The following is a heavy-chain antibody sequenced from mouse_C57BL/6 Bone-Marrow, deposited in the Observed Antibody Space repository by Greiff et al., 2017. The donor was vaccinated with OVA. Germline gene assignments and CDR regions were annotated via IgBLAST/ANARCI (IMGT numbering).Heavy chain of an antibody. J-gene: IGHJ2*01. CDR2: ISNGGGST. D-gene: IGHD1-1*01. CDR3: ARQIYGSSHLDY. Sequence: EVHLVESGGGLVQPGGSLKLSCAASGFTFSDYYMYWVRQTPEKRLEWVAYISNGGGSTYYPDTVKGRFTISRDNAKNTLYLQMSRLKSEDTAMYYCARQIYGSSHLDYWGQGTTLTVSS. V-gene: IGHV5-12*01. CDR1: GFTFSDYY.